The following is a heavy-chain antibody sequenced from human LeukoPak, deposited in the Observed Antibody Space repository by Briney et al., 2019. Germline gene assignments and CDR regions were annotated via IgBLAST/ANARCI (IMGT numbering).Heavy chain of an antibody. J-gene: IGHJ6*02. CDR1: GGSISSGGYY. CDR2: IYYSGST. Sequence: SETLSLTCTVSGGSISSGGYYWSWIRQHPGKGLEWIGYIYYSGSTYYNPSLKSRVTISVDTSKNQFSLKLSSVTAADTAVYYCARTPATVTSRGYYYYYGMDVRGQGTTVTVSS. D-gene: IGHD4-17*01. V-gene: IGHV4-31*03. CDR3: ARTPATVTSRGYYYYYGMDV.